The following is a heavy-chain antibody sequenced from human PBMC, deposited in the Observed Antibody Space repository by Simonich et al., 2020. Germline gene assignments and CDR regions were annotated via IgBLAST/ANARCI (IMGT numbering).Heavy chain of an antibody. J-gene: IGHJ6*03. Sequence: QVQLVQSGAEVKKPGASVKVSCKASGYTFTGYYMHWVRQAPGQGLEGMGWINPKRGGTNYAQKFQGRVTMTREPSISTAYMELSRLRSDDTAVYYCARGALTGDYYYMDVWGKGTTVTVSS. V-gene: IGHV1-2*02. CDR1: GYTFTGYY. CDR2: INPKRGGT. CDR3: ARGALTGDYYYMDV. D-gene: IGHD7-27*01.